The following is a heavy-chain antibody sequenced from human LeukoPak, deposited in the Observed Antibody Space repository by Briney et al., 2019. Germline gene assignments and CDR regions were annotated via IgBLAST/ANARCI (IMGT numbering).Heavy chain of an antibody. D-gene: IGHD5-24*01. J-gene: IGHJ4*02. CDR2: FYSGGNT. CDR1: GFTVSTNY. Sequence: PGGSLRLSCVVSGFTVSTNYMSWVRQAPGKGLEWVSVFYSGGNTYYADSVKGRFTISRDTSKNTLYLQMDSLRAEDTAVYYCARVEAATTNPRFDHWGQGTLVTVSS. V-gene: IGHV3-53*01. CDR3: ARVEAATTNPRFDH.